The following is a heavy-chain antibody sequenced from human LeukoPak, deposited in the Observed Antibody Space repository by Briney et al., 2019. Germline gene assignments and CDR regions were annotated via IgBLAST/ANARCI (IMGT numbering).Heavy chain of an antibody. Sequence: GGSLRLSCAASGFTFGSYAMHWVRQAPGKGLEWVAVISYDGSNKYYADSVKGRFTISRDNSKNTLYLQMNSLRAEDTAVYYCARDRGRSSPDYRGQGTLVTVSS. CDR2: ISYDGSNK. CDR3: ARDRGRSSPDY. J-gene: IGHJ4*02. V-gene: IGHV3-30-3*01. D-gene: IGHD3-10*01. CDR1: GFTFGSYA.